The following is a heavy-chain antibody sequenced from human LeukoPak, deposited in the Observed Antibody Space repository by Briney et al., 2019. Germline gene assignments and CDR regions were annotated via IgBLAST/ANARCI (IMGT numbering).Heavy chain of an antibody. V-gene: IGHV4-34*01. CDR2: INHSGST. D-gene: IGHD3-22*01. Sequence: ASETLSLTCAVYGGSFSGYYWSWIRQPPGKGLEWIGEINHSGSTNYNPSLKSRVTISVDTSKNQFSLKLSSVTAADTAVYYCARSESLHYYDSSGYNPTASSDEDYWGQGTLVTVSS. CDR1: GGSFSGYY. J-gene: IGHJ4*02. CDR3: ARSESLHYYDSSGYNPTASSDEDY.